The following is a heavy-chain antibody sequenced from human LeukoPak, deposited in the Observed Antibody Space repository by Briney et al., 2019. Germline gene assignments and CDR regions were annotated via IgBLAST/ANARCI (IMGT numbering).Heavy chain of an antibody. J-gene: IGHJ4*02. CDR3: ARHAMVAAPIDY. V-gene: IGHV4-39*01. CDR2: MYHSGNT. CDR1: GGSISSSGYY. Sequence: SETLSLTCIVSGGSISSSGYYWGWIRQPPGKGLEWIGSMYHSGNTYYNPSLKSRVIISVDTSKNQFSLKLSSVTAADTAVYHCARHAMVAAPIDYWGQGTLVTVSS. D-gene: IGHD2-15*01.